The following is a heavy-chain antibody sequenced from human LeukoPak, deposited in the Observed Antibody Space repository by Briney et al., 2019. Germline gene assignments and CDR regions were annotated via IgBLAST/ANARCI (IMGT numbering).Heavy chain of an antibody. CDR1: GGSFNGYY. Sequence: KTSETLSLTCAVYGGSFNGYYWSWIRQPPGKGLEWIGEIYHSGSTNYNPSLKSRVTISLDTSKNQFSRNVSSVTAADTAVYYCARCIVGDTRFHPCGEGTLVTVSS. V-gene: IGHV4-34*01. CDR3: ARCIVGDTRFHP. CDR2: IYHSGST. D-gene: IGHD1-26*01. J-gene: IGHJ5*02.